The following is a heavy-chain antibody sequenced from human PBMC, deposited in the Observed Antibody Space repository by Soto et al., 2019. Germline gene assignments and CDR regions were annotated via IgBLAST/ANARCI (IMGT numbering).Heavy chain of an antibody. CDR1: GGSISSYY. CDR2: IYYSGST. CDR3: ARLSPPSDCSGGSCRKDYYYYCYMDV. Sequence: SETLSLTCTVSGGSISSYYWSWIRQPPGKGLEWIGYIYYSGSTNYNPSLKSRVTISVDTSKNQFSLKLSSVTAADTAVYYCARLSPPSDCSGGSCRKDYYYYCYMDVWGKGTTVTVSS. V-gene: IGHV4-59*08. D-gene: IGHD2-15*01. J-gene: IGHJ6*03.